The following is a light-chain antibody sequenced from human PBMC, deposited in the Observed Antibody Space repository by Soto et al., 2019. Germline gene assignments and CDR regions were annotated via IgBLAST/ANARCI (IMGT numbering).Light chain of an antibody. CDR2: EVS. J-gene: IGLJ2*01. CDR1: SSDVGGYNY. V-gene: IGLV2-8*01. Sequence: QSVLTQPPSASGSPGQSVTISCTGTSSDVGGYNYVSWYQQHPGKAPKFLIFEVSRRPSGVPDRFSGSKSGNTASLTVSGLQADDEVDYYCSSYAGSNNPVIFGGGPPLTVL. CDR3: SSYAGSNNPVI.